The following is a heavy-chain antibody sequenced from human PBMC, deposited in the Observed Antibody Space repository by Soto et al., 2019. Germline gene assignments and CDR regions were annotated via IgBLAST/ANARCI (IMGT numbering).Heavy chain of an antibody. D-gene: IGHD3-3*01. J-gene: IGHJ6*02. CDR1: GFTFSSYA. Sequence: QVQLVESGGGVVQPGRSLRLSCAASGFTFSSYAMHWVRQAPGKGLEWVAVISYDGSNKYYADSVKGRFTISRDNSKNTLYLQMNSLRAEDKAVYYCARELLRFLEGPYYGMDVWGQGTTVTVSS. V-gene: IGHV3-30-3*01. CDR3: ARELLRFLEGPYYGMDV. CDR2: ISYDGSNK.